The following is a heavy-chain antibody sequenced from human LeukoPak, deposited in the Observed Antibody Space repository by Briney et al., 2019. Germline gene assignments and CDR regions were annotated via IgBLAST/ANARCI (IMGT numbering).Heavy chain of an antibody. Sequence: PSETLSLTCTVSGYFISSGYYWGWIRQPPGKGLQWIGSIHHSGSTNYNPSLKSRVTISVDTSKNQFSLKLSSVTAADTAVYYCARDLYYYGSGSNWFDPWGQGTLVTVSS. CDR1: GYFISSGYY. V-gene: IGHV4-38-2*02. D-gene: IGHD3-10*01. CDR2: IHHSGST. CDR3: ARDLYYYGSGSNWFDP. J-gene: IGHJ5*02.